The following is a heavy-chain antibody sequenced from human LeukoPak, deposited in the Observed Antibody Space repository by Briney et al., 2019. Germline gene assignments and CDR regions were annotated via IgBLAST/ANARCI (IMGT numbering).Heavy chain of an antibody. CDR3: AKRGVVIRVILVGFHKEANYFDS. CDR2: ISDSGGRT. CDR1: GITLSNYG. Sequence: GGSLRLSCAVSGITLSNYGVTWVRQAPGKGLEWVAGISDSGGRTTYADSVKGRFTISRDNPKNTLYLQMNSLRAEDTAVYFCAKRGVVIRVILVGFHKEANYFDSWGQGALVTVSS. J-gene: IGHJ4*02. D-gene: IGHD3-10*01. V-gene: IGHV3-23*01.